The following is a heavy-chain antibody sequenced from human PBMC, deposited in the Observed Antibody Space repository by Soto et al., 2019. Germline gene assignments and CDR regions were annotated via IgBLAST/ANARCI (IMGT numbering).Heavy chain of an antibody. V-gene: IGHV1-69*01. CDR2: IIPIFGTA. J-gene: IGHJ6*02. CDR3: AKVRYSSPMGYYYGMDV. Sequence: QAQLEQSGGEVKKPGSSVKVSCKASRVAFSKYIVTWVRQAPGLGLEWVGGIIPIFGTANYAQKFQGRVTITADESTSTSYMEVNNRRSEDTAVYYCAKVRYSSPMGYYYGMDVWGQGTTFTVSS. CDR1: RVAFSKYI. D-gene: IGHD6-19*01.